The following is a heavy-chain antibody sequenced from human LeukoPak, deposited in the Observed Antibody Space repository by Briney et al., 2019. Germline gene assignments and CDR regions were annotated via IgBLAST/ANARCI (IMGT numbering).Heavy chain of an antibody. CDR3: ARGVYYGSGSYYLEYYMDV. CDR2: INPNSGGT. D-gene: IGHD3-10*01. V-gene: IGHV1-2*02. Sequence: ASVKVSCKASGYTFTGYYMHWVRQAPGQGLEWMGWINPNSGGTNYAQKFQGRVTMTRDTSISTAYMELSRLRSDDTAVYYCARGVYYGSGSYYLEYYMDVWGKGTTVTISS. J-gene: IGHJ6*03. CDR1: GYTFTGYY.